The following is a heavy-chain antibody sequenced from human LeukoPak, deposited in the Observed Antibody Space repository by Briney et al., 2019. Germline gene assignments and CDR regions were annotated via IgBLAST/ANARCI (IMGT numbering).Heavy chain of an antibody. D-gene: IGHD1-26*01. Sequence: RSGGSLRLSCTVGGFTFSSHWMSWVRQAPGKGLEWVANIKQDGSEKYYVDSVKGRFTISRDNAKNSLYLQVSSLRDEDTAVYYCARVWWDSPYWYFDHWGRGTLVTVSS. V-gene: IGHV3-7*05. J-gene: IGHJ2*01. CDR3: ARVWWDSPYWYFDH. CDR1: GFTFSSHW. CDR2: IKQDGSEK.